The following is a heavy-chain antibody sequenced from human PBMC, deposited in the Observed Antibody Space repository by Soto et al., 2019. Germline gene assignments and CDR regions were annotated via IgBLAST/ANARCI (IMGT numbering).Heavy chain of an antibody. V-gene: IGHV4-4*02. CDR3: ARVGYSYGYEDNWFDP. J-gene: IGHJ5*02. D-gene: IGHD5-18*01. CDR2: IYHSGST. CDR1: GGSISSSNW. Sequence: KPSETLSLTCAVSGGSISSSNWWSWVRQPPGKGLEWIGEIYHSGSTNYNPSLKSRVTISVDKSKNQFSLKLGSVTAADTDVYYCARVGYSYGYEDNWFDPWGQGTLVTVSS.